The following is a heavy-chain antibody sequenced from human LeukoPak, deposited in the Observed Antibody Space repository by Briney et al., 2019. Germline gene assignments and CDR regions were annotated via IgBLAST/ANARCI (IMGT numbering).Heavy chain of an antibody. V-gene: IGHV3-30*03. J-gene: IGHJ4*02. CDR2: ISYDGSNK. Sequence: GGSLRLSCAASGFTFSSYGMHWVRQAPGKGLEWVAVISYDGSNKYYADSVKGRLTISRDNSKNTLYLQMNSLRAEDTAVYYCTRDPRRLDYWGQGTLVTVSS. CDR3: TRDPRRLDY. CDR1: GFTFSSYG.